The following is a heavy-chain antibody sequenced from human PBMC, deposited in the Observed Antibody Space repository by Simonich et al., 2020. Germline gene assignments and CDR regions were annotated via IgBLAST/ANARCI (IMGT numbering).Heavy chain of an antibody. D-gene: IGHD6-13*01. Sequence: EVQLVESGGGLVKPGGSLRLSCAASGFPFSSYSMNWVRQAPGKGLEWASSISSKSSYIYYADSVKGRFTISRDNAKNSLYLQMNSLRAEDTAVYYCARDAAGDYWGQGTLVTVSS. CDR1: GFPFSSYS. CDR2: ISSKSSYI. CDR3: ARDAAGDY. V-gene: IGHV3-21*01. J-gene: IGHJ4*02.